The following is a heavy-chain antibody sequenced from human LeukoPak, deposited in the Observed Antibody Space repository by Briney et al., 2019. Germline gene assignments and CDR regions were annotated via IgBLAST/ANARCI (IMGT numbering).Heavy chain of an antibody. CDR3: ARSIIIVPNTSYYYYYMDV. CDR1: GYTFTSHA. D-gene: IGHD2/OR15-2a*01. V-gene: IGHV1-3*01. J-gene: IGHJ6*02. Sequence: ASVKLSCKASGYTFTSHALHWVRQAPGEGLEWMAWINGATGNTEYSQKFQARVTITRDTSASTAYMELSSLRSEDTAVYYCARSIIIVPNTSYYYYYMDVWGQGTTVT. CDR2: INGATGNT.